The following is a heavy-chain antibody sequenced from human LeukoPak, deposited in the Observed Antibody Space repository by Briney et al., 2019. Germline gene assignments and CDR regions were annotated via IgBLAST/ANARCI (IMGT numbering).Heavy chain of an antibody. D-gene: IGHD1-26*01. CDR3: ARDSGSYDLITYYFDY. J-gene: IGHJ4*02. CDR1: GFTFSSYG. CDR2: IWYDGSNK. Sequence: GRSLRLSCAASGFTFSSYGMHWVRQAPGKGLEWAAVIWYDGSNKYYADSVKGRFTISRDNSKNTLYLQMNSLRAEDTAVYYCARDSGSYDLITYYFDYWGQGTLVTVSS. V-gene: IGHV3-33*01.